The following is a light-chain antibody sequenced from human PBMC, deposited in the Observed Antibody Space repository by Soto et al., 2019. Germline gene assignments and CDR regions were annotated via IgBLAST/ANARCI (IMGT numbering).Light chain of an antibody. CDR2: DAS. Sequence: EIVLTQSPATLSLSPGEIATLSFSASQSIGLAIACYQHKPGQAPRLLIFDASQRATGIPARFRGSGSGTDFTLSISSLEPEDFAVYYCQQRTDRPPWTFGQGTKVDIK. CDR3: QQRTDRPPWT. CDR1: QSIGLA. V-gene: IGKV3-11*01. J-gene: IGKJ1*01.